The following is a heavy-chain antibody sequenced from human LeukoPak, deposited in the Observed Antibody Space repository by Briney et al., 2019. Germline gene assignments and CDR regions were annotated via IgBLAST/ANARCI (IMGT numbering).Heavy chain of an antibody. CDR1: GFTFSNYA. J-gene: IGHJ6*03. CDR2: ISGSGGST. Sequence: PGGSLRLSCAASGFTFSNYAMSWVRQAPGKGLEWVSAISGSGGSTYYADSVKGRFTISRDNAKNSLYLQMNSLRAEDTALYHCARASEDPSTLYYYYYMDVWGKGTTVTVSS. CDR3: ARASEDPSTLYYYYYMDV. V-gene: IGHV3-23*01.